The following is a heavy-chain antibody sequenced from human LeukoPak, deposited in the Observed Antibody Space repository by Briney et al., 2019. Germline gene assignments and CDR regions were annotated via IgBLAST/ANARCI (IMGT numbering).Heavy chain of an antibody. J-gene: IGHJ4*02. CDR3: AREGGPYRPLDY. CDR1: GGSITQTNY. CDR2: VNLQGST. V-gene: IGHV4-4*02. Sequence: KSSETLSLTCDVSGGSITQTNYWTWLRQPPGKGLEWIGEVNLQGSTNYNPSLMRRVAISVDTSANHVSLQLTSVTAADTAVYYCAREGGPYRPLDYSGQGTLVTVSS.